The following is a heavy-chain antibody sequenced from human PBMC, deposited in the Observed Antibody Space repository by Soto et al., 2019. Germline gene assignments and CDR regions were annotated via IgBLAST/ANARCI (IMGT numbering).Heavy chain of an antibody. V-gene: IGHV4-31*03. Sequence: QVQLQESGPGLVKPSQTLSLTCTVSGGSISSGGYYWSWIRQHPGKGLEWIGYIYYSGSTYYNPSLRGRVTLSVDTSKNQFSLKLSSVTAADTAVYYCARVFGFGGMDVWGQGTTVTVSS. CDR1: GGSISSGGYY. CDR3: ARVFGFGGMDV. D-gene: IGHD3-10*01. CDR2: IYYSGST. J-gene: IGHJ6*02.